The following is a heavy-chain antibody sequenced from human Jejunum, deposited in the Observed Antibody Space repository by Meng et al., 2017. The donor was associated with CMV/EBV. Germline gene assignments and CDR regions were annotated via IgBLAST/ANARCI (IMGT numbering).Heavy chain of an antibody. Sequence: INGRNWWSWVRQSPGKGLEWIGEVSPTASINYNPSLKSRVNILGDRFKNQFYLELTSVTASDTAVYYCARGRSTRTTSYMGIFDHWGQGILVTVSS. V-gene: IGHV4-4*02. CDR2: VSPTASI. J-gene: IGHJ4*02. CDR1: INGRNW. CDR3: ARGRSTRTTSYMGIFDH. D-gene: IGHD2-2*02.